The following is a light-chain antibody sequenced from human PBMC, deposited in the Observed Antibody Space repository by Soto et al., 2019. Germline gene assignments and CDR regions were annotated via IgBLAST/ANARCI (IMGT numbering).Light chain of an antibody. V-gene: IGLV2-23*02. CDR3: CAFAYSRVV. CDR2: EVT. J-gene: IGLJ3*02. CDR1: SGDIGSYNR. Sequence: QSALTQPASVSGSPGQSITISCTGTSGDIGSYNRVSWYQQHPGKAPKLIIYEVTDRPSGVSNRFSGSKSGNTASLTISGLQAEDEAEYYCCAFAYSRVVFGGGTKLTVL.